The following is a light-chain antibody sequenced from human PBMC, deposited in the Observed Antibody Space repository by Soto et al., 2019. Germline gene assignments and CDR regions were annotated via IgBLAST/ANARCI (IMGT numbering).Light chain of an antibody. Sequence: QSALTQPASVSGSPGQSITISCTGTSSDIGAYNRVSWYQQHPGKAPKLMIYDVSNRPSGVSDRFSGSKSGNTASLTISGLQSEDEADYHCSSPASGSTLVFGGGTKLTVL. CDR3: SSPASGSTLV. V-gene: IGLV2-14*03. CDR1: SSDIGAYNR. J-gene: IGLJ2*01. CDR2: DVS.